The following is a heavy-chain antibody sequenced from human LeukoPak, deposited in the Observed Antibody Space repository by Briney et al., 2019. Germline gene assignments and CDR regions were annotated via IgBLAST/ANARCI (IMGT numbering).Heavy chain of an antibody. CDR3: ARGLSYDFWSGLDYYYGMDV. D-gene: IGHD3-3*01. J-gene: IGHJ6*02. CDR1: GGSFSGYY. Sequence: SETLSLTCAVYGGSFSGYYWSWIRQPPGKGLEWIGEINHSGSTNYNPSLKSRVTISVGTSKNQFSLKLSSVTAADTAVYYCARGLSYDFWSGLDYYYGMDVWGQGTTVTVSS. V-gene: IGHV4-34*01. CDR2: INHSGST.